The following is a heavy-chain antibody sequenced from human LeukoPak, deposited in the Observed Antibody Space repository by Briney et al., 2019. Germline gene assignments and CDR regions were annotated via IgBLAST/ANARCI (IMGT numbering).Heavy chain of an antibody. Sequence: GGSLRLSCAASGFTFSSYAMHWVRQAPGKGLEWVAVISYDGSNKYYADSVKGRFTISRDNSKNTLYLQMNSLRAEDTAVYYCARDEARLRYSEYGMDVWGQGTTVTVSS. J-gene: IGHJ6*02. CDR3: ARDEARLRYSEYGMDV. CDR2: ISYDGSNK. D-gene: IGHD3-9*01. V-gene: IGHV3-30-3*01. CDR1: GFTFSSYA.